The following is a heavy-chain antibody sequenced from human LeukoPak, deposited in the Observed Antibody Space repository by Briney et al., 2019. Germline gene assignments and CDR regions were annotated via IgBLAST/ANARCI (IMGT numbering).Heavy chain of an antibody. CDR1: GGSISSGDYY. Sequence: PSETLSLTCTVSGGSISSGDYYWSWIRQPPGKGLEWIGYIYYSGSTYYNPSLKSRVAILIDGSNNQFSLELSSVTAADTAFYYCTRVTGDSLGYKSPSLDYWGQGTLVTVSS. CDR3: TRVTGDSLGYKSPSLDY. J-gene: IGHJ4*02. D-gene: IGHD5-18*01. CDR2: IYYSGST. V-gene: IGHV4-30-4*01.